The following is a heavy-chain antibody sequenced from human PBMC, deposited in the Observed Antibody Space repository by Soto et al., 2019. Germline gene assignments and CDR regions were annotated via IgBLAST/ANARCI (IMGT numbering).Heavy chain of an antibody. CDR3: ARRVSLRRRARVDY. Sequence: QVQLVQSGAEVKKPGASVKVSCKASGYTFTSYGISWGRQAAGQGLEWMGWISAYNGNTNHAQKLQGRVTMTTDTSTSTAYMELRSLRSADTAVYYCARRVSLRRRARVDYWGQGTLVTVSS. CDR1: GYTFTSYG. J-gene: IGHJ4*02. CDR2: ISAYNGNT. D-gene: IGHD3-10*01. V-gene: IGHV1-18*01.